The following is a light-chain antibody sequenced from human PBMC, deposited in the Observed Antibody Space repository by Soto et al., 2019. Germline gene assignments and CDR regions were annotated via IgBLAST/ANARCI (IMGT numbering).Light chain of an antibody. CDR2: WAS. Sequence: DNVMTQSPDSLAVSLGERATINCKSSQSVLYSSNNKNCLAWYQQKPGQPPKLLIYWASTRESGVPDRFSGSGSGTDFTLTISSLQAEDVAVYYCQQYYTPPWTSGQGTKVEIK. V-gene: IGKV4-1*01. CDR3: QQYYTPPWT. J-gene: IGKJ1*01. CDR1: QSVLYSSNNKNC.